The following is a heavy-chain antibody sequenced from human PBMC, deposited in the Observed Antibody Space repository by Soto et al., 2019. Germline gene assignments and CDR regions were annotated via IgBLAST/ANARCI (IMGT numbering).Heavy chain of an antibody. D-gene: IGHD1-26*01. CDR2: MEPSTGST. CDR1: GYSFTSLD. Sequence: QVQLVQSGAEVREPGASVKVSCKASGYSFTSLDINWVRQTAGQGIEWMGWMEPSTGSTVYAQKVQGRVTITMDTYINTAYMELTTLTSDDTDVYYCARGVSAGVDYWGQGTLVTVSS. J-gene: IGHJ4*02. V-gene: IGHV1-8*01. CDR3: ARGVSAGVDY.